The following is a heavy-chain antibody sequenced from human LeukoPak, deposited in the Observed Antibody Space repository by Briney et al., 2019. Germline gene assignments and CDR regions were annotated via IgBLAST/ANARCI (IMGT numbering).Heavy chain of an antibody. CDR1: GFTFDDYA. Sequence: GRSLRLSCAASGFTFDDYAMHWVRQAPGKGPEWVSGISWNSGSIGYADSVKGRFTISRDNAKNSLYLQMNSLRAEDTALYYCAKRAYGDFFDYWGQGTLVTVSS. CDR3: AKRAYGDFFDY. J-gene: IGHJ4*02. D-gene: IGHD4-17*01. V-gene: IGHV3-9*01. CDR2: ISWNSGSI.